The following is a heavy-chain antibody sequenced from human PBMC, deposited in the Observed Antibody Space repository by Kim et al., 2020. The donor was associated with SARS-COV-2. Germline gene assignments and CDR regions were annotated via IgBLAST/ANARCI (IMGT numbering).Heavy chain of an antibody. J-gene: IGHJ4*02. CDR1: GFTFSSYW. V-gene: IGHV3-7*01. CDR2: IKQDGSEK. D-gene: IGHD2-15*01. Sequence: GGSLRLSCAASGFTFSSYWMSWVRQAPGKGLEWVANIKQDGSEKYYVDSVKGRFTISRDNAKNSLYLQMNSLRAEDTAVYYCARDPQYCSGGSCYRPPSPDYWGQGTLVTVSS. CDR3: ARDPQYCSGGSCYRPPSPDY.